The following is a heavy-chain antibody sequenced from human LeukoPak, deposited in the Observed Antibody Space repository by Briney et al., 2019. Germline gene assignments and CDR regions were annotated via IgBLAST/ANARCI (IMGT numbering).Heavy chain of an antibody. CDR3: AKDISSSGWEGYFDY. CDR2: ISWDSGSI. J-gene: IGHJ4*02. CDR1: GFTFDDYA. D-gene: IGHD6-19*01. Sequence: GRSLRLSCAASGFTFDDYAMHWVRQAPGKGLEWVSGISWDSGSIGYADSVKGRFTISRDNAKNSLYLQMNSLRAEDTALYYCAKDISSSGWEGYFDYWGQGTLVTVSS. V-gene: IGHV3-9*01.